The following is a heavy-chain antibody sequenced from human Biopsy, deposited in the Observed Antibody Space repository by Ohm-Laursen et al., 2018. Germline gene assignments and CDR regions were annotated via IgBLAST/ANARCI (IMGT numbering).Heavy chain of an antibody. Sequence: GSLRLSCTATGFSFNSYSMNWVRQAPGKGLEWVSSITRESASIHYADSMKGRFTISRDNAKNSLYLEMSSLRAEDTAVYYCARDSSGTARAGGMDVWGQGTTVTVSS. J-gene: IGHJ6*02. V-gene: IGHV3-21*06. D-gene: IGHD6-6*01. CDR1: GFSFNSYS. CDR2: ITRESASI. CDR3: ARDSSGTARAGGMDV.